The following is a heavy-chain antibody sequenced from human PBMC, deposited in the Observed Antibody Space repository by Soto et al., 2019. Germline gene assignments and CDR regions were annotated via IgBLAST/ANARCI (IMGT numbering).Heavy chain of an antibody. CDR2: VTPRSGEV. Sequence: QVHLVQSGAEVKRPGDSVKVSCQASGYTFTDHHIHWVRQAPGQGLEWMGRVTPRSGEVYYSPKFQGRVTLTRDTSISTAYMELTTLKFDDTAVFYCARVPILGPTGDFDYWGQGTLATVSS. V-gene: IGHV1-2*02. CDR3: ARVPILGPTGDFDY. J-gene: IGHJ4*02. CDR1: GYTFTDHH. D-gene: IGHD1-26*01.